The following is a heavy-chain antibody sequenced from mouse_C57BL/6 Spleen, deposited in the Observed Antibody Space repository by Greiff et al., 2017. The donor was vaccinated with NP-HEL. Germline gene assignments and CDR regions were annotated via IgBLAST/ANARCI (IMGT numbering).Heavy chain of an antibody. D-gene: IGHD3-1*01. Sequence: VQLQQSGPELVKPGASVKISCKASGYAFSSSWMNWVKQRPGQGLEWIGRIYPGDGDTNYNGKFKGKATLTADKSSSTAYMQLSSLTSEASAVYFCARSQLHYFDYWGQGTTLTVSS. J-gene: IGHJ2*01. CDR1: GYAFSSSW. CDR2: IYPGDGDT. CDR3: ARSQLHYFDY. V-gene: IGHV1-82*01.